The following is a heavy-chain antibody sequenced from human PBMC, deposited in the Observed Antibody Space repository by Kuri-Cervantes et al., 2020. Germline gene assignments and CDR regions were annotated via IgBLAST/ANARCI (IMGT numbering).Heavy chain of an antibody. CDR2: INQAGTDK. D-gene: IGHD6-19*01. Sequence: GESLKISCAASGFTLSSYWMTWVRQAPGKGLEWVANINQAGTDKYFGDSVKGRFTIARDNAQRSLYLEMNSLRAEDTAVYYCARIGYSSGWTNFDYWGQGTLVTVSS. V-gene: IGHV3-7*01. CDR1: GFTLSSYW. CDR3: ARIGYSSGWTNFDY. J-gene: IGHJ4*02.